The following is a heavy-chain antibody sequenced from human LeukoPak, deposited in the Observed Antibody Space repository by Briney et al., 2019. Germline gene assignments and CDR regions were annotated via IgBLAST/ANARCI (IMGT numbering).Heavy chain of an antibody. J-gene: IGHJ3*02. CDR1: GYTLTELS. Sequence: ASVKVSCKVSGYTLTELSMHWVRQAPGKGLEWMGGFDPEDGETIYAQKFQGRVTMTEDTSTDTAYMKLSSLRSEDTAVYYCATLVNVLYSSSWYRAFDIWGQGTMVTVSS. CDR2: FDPEDGET. V-gene: IGHV1-24*01. D-gene: IGHD6-13*01. CDR3: ATLVNVLYSSSWYRAFDI.